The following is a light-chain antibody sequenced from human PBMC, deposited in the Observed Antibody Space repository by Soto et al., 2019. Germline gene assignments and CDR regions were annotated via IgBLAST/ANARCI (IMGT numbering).Light chain of an antibody. CDR3: QQYNNWPLG. CDR1: QSVNNK. J-gene: IGKJ4*01. Sequence: EIVMTQSPATLSVSPGERATLSCRASQSVNNKLAWYQQKPGQAPRLLIHDASTRATGIPGRFSGSGSGTEFTLTISSLQSEDFAGYYCQQYNNWPLGFGGGTKVEIK. V-gene: IGKV3-15*01. CDR2: DAS.